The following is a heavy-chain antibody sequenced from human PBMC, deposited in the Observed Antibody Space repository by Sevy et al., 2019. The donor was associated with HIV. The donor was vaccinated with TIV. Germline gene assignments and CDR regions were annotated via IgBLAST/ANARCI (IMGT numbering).Heavy chain of an antibody. CDR2: LKQDGSEK. V-gene: IGHV3-7*01. J-gene: IGHJ4*02. CDR3: ARAPGGSGWYFPRGIDY. D-gene: IGHD6-13*01. CDR1: GFTFSTYW. Sequence: GGSLRLSCAASGFTFSTYWMTWVRQAPGKGLEWVANLKQDGSEKYYAESVKGRLTVSRDNTKNSLYLQLNSLRAEDTAIYYCARAPGGSGWYFPRGIDYWGQGTLVTVSS.